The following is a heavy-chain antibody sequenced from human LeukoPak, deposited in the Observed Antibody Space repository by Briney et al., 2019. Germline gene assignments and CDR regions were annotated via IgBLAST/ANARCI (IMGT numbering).Heavy chain of an antibody. CDR3: ARGSTQYSSGWYGLDY. J-gene: IGHJ4*02. CDR2: VNSDGSST. CDR1: GFTFSSYW. D-gene: IGHD6-19*01. Sequence: QPGGSLRLSCAASGFTFSSYWMHWVRQAPGKGLVWVSRVNSDGSSTTYADSVKGRFTISRDNAKNTLYLQMNSLRAEDTAVYYCARGSTQYSSGWYGLDYRGQGTLVTVSS. V-gene: IGHV3-74*01.